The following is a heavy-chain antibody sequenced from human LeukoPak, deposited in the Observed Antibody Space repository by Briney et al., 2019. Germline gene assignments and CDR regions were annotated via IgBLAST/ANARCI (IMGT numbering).Heavy chain of an antibody. CDR2: ISAYNGNT. D-gene: IGHD3-3*01. CDR3: ARGNFARWSGYWIDY. J-gene: IGHJ4*02. Sequence: GASVKVSCKASGYTFTSYGISWVRQAPGQGLEWMGWISAYNGNTNYAQKLQGRVTMTTDTSTSTAYMELRSLRSDDTAVYYCARGNFARWSGYWIDYWGQGTLVTVSS. CDR1: GYTFTSYG. V-gene: IGHV1-18*01.